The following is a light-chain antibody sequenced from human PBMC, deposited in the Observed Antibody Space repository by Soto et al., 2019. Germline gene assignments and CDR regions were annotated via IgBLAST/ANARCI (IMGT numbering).Light chain of an antibody. V-gene: IGKV1-39*01. CDR1: QYIGRY. CDR2: AAS. CDR3: QQLESYPIT. J-gene: IGKJ5*01. Sequence: DIQMTQSPSSLSASVGDRVTITCRAGQYIGRYLNWYQQKPGKAPKLLIYAASSLHSGVPSRFSGSGSGTDFTLTISSLQPEDIATYYCQQLESYPITFGQGTRLEIK.